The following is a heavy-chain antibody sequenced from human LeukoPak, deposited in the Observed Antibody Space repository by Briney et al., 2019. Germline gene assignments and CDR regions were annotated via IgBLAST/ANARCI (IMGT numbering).Heavy chain of an antibody. Sequence: GGSLRLSCAASGLTVSSNYMSWVRQAPGKGLEWVSDIYSGGGTYYADSVKGRFTISRDTSKNTLYLQMNSLRAEDTAVYYCVKLRFLEWFFDYWGQGTLVTVSS. CDR1: GLTVSSNY. D-gene: IGHD3-3*01. CDR3: VKLRFLEWFFDY. V-gene: IGHV3-66*01. CDR2: IYSGGGT. J-gene: IGHJ4*02.